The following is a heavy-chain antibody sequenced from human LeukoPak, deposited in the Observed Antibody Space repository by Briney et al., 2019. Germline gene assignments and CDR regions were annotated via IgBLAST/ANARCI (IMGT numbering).Heavy chain of an antibody. Sequence: GGSLRLSCAASEFTFSSYAMSWVRQAPGKGLEWVSAISGSGGSTYYAESVKGRFTISRDNSKNTLYLQMNSLRAEDTAVYYCAKASSGWFSDGMDVWGQGTTVTVSS. D-gene: IGHD6-19*01. CDR2: ISGSGGST. CDR1: EFTFSSYA. CDR3: AKASSGWFSDGMDV. V-gene: IGHV3-23*01. J-gene: IGHJ6*02.